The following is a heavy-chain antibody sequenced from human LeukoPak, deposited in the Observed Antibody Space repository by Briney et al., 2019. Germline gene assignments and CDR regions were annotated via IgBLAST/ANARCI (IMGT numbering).Heavy chain of an antibody. CDR3: AGGYSYGYFKQFDY. V-gene: IGHV3-30*04. D-gene: IGHD5-18*01. CDR2: ISYDGSNK. J-gene: IGHJ4*02. Sequence: PGRSLRLSCAASGFTFSSYAMHWVRQAPGKGLEWVAVISYDGSNKYYADSVKGRFTISRDNSKNTLYLQMNSLRAEDTAVYYCAGGYSYGYFKQFDYWGQGTLVTVSS. CDR1: GFTFSSYA.